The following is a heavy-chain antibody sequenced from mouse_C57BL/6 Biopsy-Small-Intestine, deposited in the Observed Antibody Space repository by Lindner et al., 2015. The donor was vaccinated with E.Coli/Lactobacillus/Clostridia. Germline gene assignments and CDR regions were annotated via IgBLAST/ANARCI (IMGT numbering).Heavy chain of an antibody. J-gene: IGHJ1*01. V-gene: IGHV1-81*01. CDR3: ARDYDFWSGYYP. Sequence: SVKVSCKASGGTFSSYAISWVRQAPGQGLEWMGGIIPIFGTANYAQKFQGRVTITADESSSTAYMELSSLRSEDTAVYYCARDYDFWSGYYPWGQGTTVTVSS. CDR2: IIPIFGTA. D-gene: IGHD2-4*01. CDR1: GGTFSSYA.